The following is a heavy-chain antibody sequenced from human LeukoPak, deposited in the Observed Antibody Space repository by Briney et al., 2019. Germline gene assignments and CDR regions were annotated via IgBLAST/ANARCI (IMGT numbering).Heavy chain of an antibody. CDR1: GGIYSSYA. J-gene: IGHJ4*02. Sequence: SVKVSCKASGGIYSSYAISWGRQAAGQGLEWMGGILPIFSTATYAQKFKGRVTVTADESTRTAYMELRSLRSEDTAVYYCARDAGGYFDYWGQGTLVTVSS. CDR2: ILPIFSTA. D-gene: IGHD3-16*01. V-gene: IGHV1-69*01. CDR3: ARDAGGYFDY.